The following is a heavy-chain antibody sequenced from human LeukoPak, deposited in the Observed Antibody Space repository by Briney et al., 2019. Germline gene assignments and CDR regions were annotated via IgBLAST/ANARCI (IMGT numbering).Heavy chain of an antibody. Sequence: SGTLSLTCAVSGGSIITTNWWSWVRQPPGKGLEWIGEIYHSGSTNYNPSLKSRVTVSVDKSKNQFSLKLGSVTAADTAVYYCARNFYDSTGYYFFDYWGQGTLVTVSS. CDR3: ARNFYDSTGYYFFDY. J-gene: IGHJ4*02. CDR2: IYHSGST. V-gene: IGHV4-4*02. D-gene: IGHD3-22*01. CDR1: GGSIITTNW.